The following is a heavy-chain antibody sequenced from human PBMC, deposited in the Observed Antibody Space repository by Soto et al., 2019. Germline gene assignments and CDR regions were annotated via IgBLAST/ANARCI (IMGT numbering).Heavy chain of an antibody. J-gene: IGHJ4*02. CDR1: GFTFSSYA. CDR3: VKEDGYSSGWYGSY. Sequence: GGSLRLSCSASGFTFSSYAMHWVRQAPGKGLEYVSAISSNGGSTYYADSVKGRFTISRDNSKNTLYLQMSSLRAEDTAVYYCVKEDGYSSGWYGSYWGQGTMVTVS. D-gene: IGHD6-19*01. V-gene: IGHV3-64D*06. CDR2: ISSNGGST.